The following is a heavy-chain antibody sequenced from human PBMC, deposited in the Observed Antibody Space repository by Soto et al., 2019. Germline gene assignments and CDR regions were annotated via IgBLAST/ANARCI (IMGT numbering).Heavy chain of an antibody. CDR1: GLTLSNYA. CDR2: VTGSGST. J-gene: IGHJ5*02. V-gene: IGHV3-23*01. D-gene: IGHD4-17*01. Sequence: EVQVLESGGGLVQPGGSLRLSCIASGLTLSNYAMTWVRQAPGRGQELVSTVTGSGSTYYADSVKGRFTIFRDNSNNIQYLQMNSLSAVYTAIDYGAKSLRTTAGTGYWFDPWGQGNQVTVSS. CDR3: AKSLRTTAGTGYWFDP.